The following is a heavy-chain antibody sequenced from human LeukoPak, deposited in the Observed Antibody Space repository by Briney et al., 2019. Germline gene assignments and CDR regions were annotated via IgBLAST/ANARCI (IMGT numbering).Heavy chain of an antibody. J-gene: IGHJ4*02. CDR3: AIWYCSGGRCYSNARTFDY. CDR2: INTNTGNP. CDR1: GYTFTSCA. V-gene: IGHV7-4-1*02. Sequence: ASVKVSCKASGYTFTSCAMNWVREAPGQGLEWMGWINTNTGNPTYAQSLTGRFVFSLDTSVSTAYLQISSLKAEDTALYYCAIWYCSGGRCYSNARTFDYWGQGTRVSVSS. D-gene: IGHD2-15*01.